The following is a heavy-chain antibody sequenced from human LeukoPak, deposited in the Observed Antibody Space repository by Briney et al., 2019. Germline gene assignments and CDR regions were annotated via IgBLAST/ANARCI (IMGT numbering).Heavy chain of an antibody. J-gene: IGHJ3*02. CDR3: ARGPDAFDI. V-gene: IGHV1-8*01. CDR2: MNPNSGNT. Sequence: ASVKVSCKASGYTFTGYDINWVRQATGQGLEWMGRMNPNSGNTGYAQKFQGRVTMTRNTSISTAYMELSSLRSEDTTVYYCARGPDAFDIWGQGTMVTVSS. CDR1: GYTFTGYD.